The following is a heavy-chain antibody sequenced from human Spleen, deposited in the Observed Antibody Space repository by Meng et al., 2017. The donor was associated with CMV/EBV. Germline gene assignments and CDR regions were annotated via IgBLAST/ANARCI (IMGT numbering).Heavy chain of an antibody. V-gene: IGHV3-21*05. CDR2: ISSTISYI. CDR3: TRGYSSSWYAPDY. J-gene: IGHJ4*02. CDR1: GFTFDDYG. Sequence: GESLKISCAASGFTFDDYGMSWVRQAPGKGLEWVSYISSTISYIYHADSVKGRFTISRDNAKNSLYLQMTSLRAEDTAVYYCTRGYSSSWYAPDYWGQGTLVTVSS. D-gene: IGHD6-13*01.